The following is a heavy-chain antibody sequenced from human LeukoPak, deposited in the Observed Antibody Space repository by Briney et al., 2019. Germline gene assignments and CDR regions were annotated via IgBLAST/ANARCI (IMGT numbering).Heavy chain of an antibody. D-gene: IGHD3-22*01. V-gene: IGHV1-2*02. CDR2: INPNSGGT. CDR1: GYTFTGYY. J-gene: IGHJ4*02. CDR3: AKTGDYYDSSGYSYDN. Sequence: ASVKVSCKASGYTFTGYYMHWVRQAPGQGLEWMGWINPNSGGTNYAQKFQGRVTMTRDTSISTAYMELSRMRSDDTAVYYCAKTGDYYDSSGYSYDNWGQGTLVTVSS.